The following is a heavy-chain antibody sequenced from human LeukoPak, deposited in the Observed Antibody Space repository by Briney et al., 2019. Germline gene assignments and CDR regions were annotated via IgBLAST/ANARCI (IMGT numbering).Heavy chain of an antibody. V-gene: IGHV3-30*02. CDR1: GFTFSSYG. CDR2: IRYDGSNK. Sequence: GGSLRLSCAASGFTFSSYGMHWVRQAPGKGLEWAAFIRYDGSNKYYADSVKGRFTISRDNSKNTLYLQMNSLRAADTAVYYCARGEWSSSPFDYWGQGTLVTVSS. D-gene: IGHD6-6*01. CDR3: ARGEWSSSPFDY. J-gene: IGHJ4*02.